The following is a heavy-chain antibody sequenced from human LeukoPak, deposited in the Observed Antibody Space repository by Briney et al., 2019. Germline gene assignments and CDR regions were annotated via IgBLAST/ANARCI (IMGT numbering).Heavy chain of an antibody. D-gene: IGHD3-22*01. CDR3: AREGQGWYYYDSRGYFDY. J-gene: IGHJ4*02. CDR2: IYYSGST. Sequence: PSETLSLTCTVSGGSISGYYWSWIRQPPGKGLEWIGYIYYSGSTSYNPPLKSRVTISVDTSKNQFSLKLGSVTAADTAVYYCAREGQGWYYYDSRGYFDYWGQGTLVTVSS. CDR1: GGSISGYY. V-gene: IGHV4-59*12.